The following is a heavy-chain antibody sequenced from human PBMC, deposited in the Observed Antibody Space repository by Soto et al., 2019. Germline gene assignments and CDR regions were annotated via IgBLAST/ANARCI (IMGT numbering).Heavy chain of an antibody. J-gene: IGHJ4*02. Sequence: GGSLRLSCAASGFTFSSYGMHWVRQAPGKGLEWVAVISKDGSTKYDADSVKGRFTISRDNSKNTLYLQMNSLRAEDTAVYYCAEETHSSGYGSYFDYWGQGTLVTAPQ. CDR1: GFTFSSYG. D-gene: IGHD3-22*01. CDR2: ISKDGSTK. V-gene: IGHV3-30*18. CDR3: AEETHSSGYGSYFDY.